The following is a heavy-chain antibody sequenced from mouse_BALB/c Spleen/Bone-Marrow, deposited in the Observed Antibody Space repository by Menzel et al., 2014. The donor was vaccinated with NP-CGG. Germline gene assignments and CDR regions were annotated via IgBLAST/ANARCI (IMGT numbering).Heavy chain of an antibody. Sequence: EVKLMESGGGLVKPGGSLKLSCAASGFAFSGYDMSWVRQTPEKRLEWVAYISSGGSNTYYPDTVKGRFTIPRDNAKNTLYLQMNSLKSEDTAMYYCASQRGYAYAIDYLGEGTSVTVSS. D-gene: IGHD2-2*01. J-gene: IGHJ4*01. CDR3: ASQRGYAYAIDY. CDR2: ISSGGSNT. V-gene: IGHV5-12-1*01. CDR1: GFAFSGYD.